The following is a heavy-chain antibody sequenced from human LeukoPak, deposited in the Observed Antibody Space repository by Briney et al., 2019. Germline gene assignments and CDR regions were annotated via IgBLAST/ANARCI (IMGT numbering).Heavy chain of an antibody. J-gene: IGHJ3*02. CDR1: GGSINSYY. D-gene: IGHD6-6*01. CDR2: IYNSETI. V-gene: IGHV4-59*01. CDR3: VRVGGASSILSAFDI. Sequence: SETLSLTCTVSGGSINSYYWSWIRQPPGKGLEWIGYIYNSETINYNPSLTSRVTISLDTSKNQVSLKLTSVTAADTAVYCCVRVGGASSILSAFDIWGQGTMVTVSS.